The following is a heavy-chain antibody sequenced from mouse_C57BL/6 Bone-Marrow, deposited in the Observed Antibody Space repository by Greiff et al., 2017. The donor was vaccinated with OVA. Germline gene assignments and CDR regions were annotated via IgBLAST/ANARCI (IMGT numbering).Heavy chain of an antibody. Sequence: EVKLVESGGGLVQPGGSLKLSCAASGFTFSDYYMYWVRQTPEKRLEWVAYISNGGGSTYYPDTVKGRFTISRDNAKNTLYLQMSRLKSEDTAMYYCARSPLYGSSDWYFDVWGTGTTVTVSS. CDR3: ARSPLYGSSDWYFDV. CDR2: ISNGGGST. D-gene: IGHD1-1*01. J-gene: IGHJ1*03. CDR1: GFTFSDYY. V-gene: IGHV5-12*01.